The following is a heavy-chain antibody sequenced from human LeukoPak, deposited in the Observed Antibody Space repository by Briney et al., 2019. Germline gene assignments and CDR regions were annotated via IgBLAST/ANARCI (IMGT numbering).Heavy chain of an antibody. D-gene: IGHD3-22*01. CDR1: GGSISSSSYY. CDR3: ARLFYDSSGYYWFDP. J-gene: IGHJ5*02. Sequence: KTSETLSLTCTVSGGSISSSSYYWGWIRRPPGKGLEWIGSIYYSGSTYDNPSLKSRVTMSVDTSKNQFSLKLSSVTAADTAVYYCARLFYDSSGYYWFDPWGQGTLVTVSS. V-gene: IGHV4-39*01. CDR2: IYYSGST.